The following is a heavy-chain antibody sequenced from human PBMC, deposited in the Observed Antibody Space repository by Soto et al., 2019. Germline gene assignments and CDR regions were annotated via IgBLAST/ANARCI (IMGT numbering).Heavy chain of an antibody. CDR3: ARRGGGDVLVYDY. Sequence: PGGSLRLSCAASGFSFSSYSMNWVRQAPGKGLEWISYITSRSDIIYYADSVKGRFTVSRDNAKNSLYLHMHSLRGEDTAVYYCARRGGGDVLVYDYWGQGTLVPVSS. CDR2: ITSRSDII. D-gene: IGHD2-21*02. J-gene: IGHJ4*02. CDR1: GFSFSSYS. V-gene: IGHV3-48*01.